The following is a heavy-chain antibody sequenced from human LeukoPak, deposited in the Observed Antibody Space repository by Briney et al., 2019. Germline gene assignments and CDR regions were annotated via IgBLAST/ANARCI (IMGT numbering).Heavy chain of an antibody. CDR1: GYSFTSYW. CDR3: ARKQFYGSGSSIDY. J-gene: IGHJ4*02. D-gene: IGHD3-10*01. CDR2: IYVGDSDT. V-gene: IGHV5-51*01. Sequence: GASLKISCKGSGYSFTSYWIGWVRPMPGKGLEWMGIIYVGDSDTRYSPSFQGQVTISADKSISTAYLQWNSLKASDTAMYYCARKQFYGSGSSIDYWGQGTLVTVSS.